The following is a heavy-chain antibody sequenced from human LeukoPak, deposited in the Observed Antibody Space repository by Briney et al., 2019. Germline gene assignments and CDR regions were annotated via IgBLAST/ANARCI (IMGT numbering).Heavy chain of an antibody. Sequence: GGSLRLSCAASGFTFSSYSMNWVRQAPGKGLEWVSSISSSSSYIYYADSVKGRFTISRDNAKNSLYLQMNSLRAEDTAVYYCARRREEGSDSPYDSSAYYSYNFDYWGQGTLVTVSS. D-gene: IGHD3-22*01. V-gene: IGHV3-21*01. CDR1: GFTFSSYS. CDR2: ISSSSSYI. CDR3: ARRREEGSDSPYDSSAYYSYNFDY. J-gene: IGHJ4*02.